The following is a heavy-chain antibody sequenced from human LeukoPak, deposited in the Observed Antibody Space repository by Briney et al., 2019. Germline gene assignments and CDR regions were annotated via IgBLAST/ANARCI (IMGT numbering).Heavy chain of an antibody. D-gene: IGHD3-9*01. CDR1: GDSISSSSYY. J-gene: IGHJ4*02. V-gene: IGHV4-39*07. CDR3: ARSREFYYDILTGYYYFDY. Sequence: PSETLSLTCTVSGDSISSSSYYWGWIRQPPGKGLEWIGSIYYRGSTYYNPSLKSRVTISVDTSNNQFFLKLSSVTAADTAVYYCARSREFYYDILTGYYYFDYWGQGTLVTVSS. CDR2: IYYRGST.